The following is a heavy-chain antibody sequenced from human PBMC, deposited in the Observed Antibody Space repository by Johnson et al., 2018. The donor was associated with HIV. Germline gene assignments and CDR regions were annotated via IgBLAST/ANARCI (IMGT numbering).Heavy chain of an antibody. V-gene: IGHV3-7*01. CDR3: VTLVVAPPFDI. CDR2: IKEDGSDK. D-gene: IGHD2-15*01. CDR1: GFIVSGNY. Sequence: VESGGGLIQPGGSLRLSCAASGFIVSGNYMSWVRQAPGKVLEWVATIKEDGSDKYYVDSVKGRFTISRDNAENSLYIQMRTLRVEDTAVYFCVTLVVAPPFDIWGQGTMVTVSS. J-gene: IGHJ3*02.